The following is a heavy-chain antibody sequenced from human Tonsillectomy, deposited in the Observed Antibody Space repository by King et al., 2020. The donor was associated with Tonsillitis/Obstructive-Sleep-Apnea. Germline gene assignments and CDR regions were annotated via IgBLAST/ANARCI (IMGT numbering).Heavy chain of an antibody. CDR1: GGSISSSSYY. Sequence: LQLQESGPGLVKPSETLSLTCTVSGGSISSSSYYRGWIRQPPGKGLEWIGSIYYSGSTYYNPSLKSRVTISVDTSKNQFSLKLSSVTAAETAVYYCASTGSRGYSGYDQYHFDYWGQGTLVTVSS. CDR3: ASTGSRGYSGYDQYHFDY. CDR2: IYYSGST. J-gene: IGHJ4*02. V-gene: IGHV4-39*01. D-gene: IGHD5-12*01.